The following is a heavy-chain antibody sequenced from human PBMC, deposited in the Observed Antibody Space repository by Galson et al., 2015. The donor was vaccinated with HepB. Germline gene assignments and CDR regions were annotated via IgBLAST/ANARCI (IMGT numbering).Heavy chain of an antibody. V-gene: IGHV3-48*01. CDR3: ARDPSYYYYYMDV. Sequence: SLRLSCAASGFTFSSYSMNWVRQAPGKGLEWVSYISSSSSTIYYADSVKGRFTISRDNAKNSLYLQMNSLRAEDTAVYYCARDPSYYYYYMDVWGKRTTVTVSS. CDR2: ISSSSSTI. J-gene: IGHJ6*03. CDR1: GFTFSSYS.